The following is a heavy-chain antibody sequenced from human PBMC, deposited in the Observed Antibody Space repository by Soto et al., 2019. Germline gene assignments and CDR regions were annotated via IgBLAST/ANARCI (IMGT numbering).Heavy chain of an antibody. Sequence: PSETLSLTCGVSGYSIGSGYYWGWLRQPPGRGLEWLGTIYYSGNTLYNSSLKSRVTITLDTSKNQFSLNLNSATAADTAVYFCARVRGRFSGSGTHWSTFEIWGQGTMVTVSS. D-gene: IGHD3-10*01. V-gene: IGHV4-38-2*01. CDR1: GYSIGSGYY. CDR3: ARVRGRFSGSGTHWSTFEI. J-gene: IGHJ3*02. CDR2: IYYSGNT.